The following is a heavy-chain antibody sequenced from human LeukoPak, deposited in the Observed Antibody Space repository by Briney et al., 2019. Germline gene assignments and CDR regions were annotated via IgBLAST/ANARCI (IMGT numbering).Heavy chain of an antibody. D-gene: IGHD1-26*01. CDR2: FSGSGGST. CDR3: ATYSGAHHKTFDS. V-gene: IGHV3-23*01. J-gene: IGHJ4*02. CDR1: GFTFSSYA. Sequence: GSLRLSCAASGFTFSSYAMSWVRQAPGKGLEWVSAFSGSGGSTYYADSVKGRFTISRDNSKNTLYLQMNSLRAEDTAVYYCATYSGAHHKTFDSWGQGTLVTVSS.